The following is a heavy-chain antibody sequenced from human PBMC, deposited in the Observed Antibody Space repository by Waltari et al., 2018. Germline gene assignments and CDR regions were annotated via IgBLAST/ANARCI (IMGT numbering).Heavy chain of an antibody. D-gene: IGHD4-4*01. CDR3: AIVVGGSNYDFDY. J-gene: IGHJ4*02. V-gene: IGHV1-2*02. Sequence: QVQLVQSGAEVKKPGASVKVSCKASGYTFTGYYMHWVRQAPGQGLEWMGWINPNSGGKNYAQKFQGRVTMTRDTSISTAYMELSRLRSDDTAVYYCAIVVGGSNYDFDYWGQGTLVTVSS. CDR2: INPNSGGK. CDR1: GYTFTGYY.